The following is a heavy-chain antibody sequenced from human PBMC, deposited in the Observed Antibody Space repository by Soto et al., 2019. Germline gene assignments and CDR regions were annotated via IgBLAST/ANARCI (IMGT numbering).Heavy chain of an antibody. J-gene: IGHJ3*01. CDR3: AREAPAASDAFDV. CDR2: IYYNGNP. V-gene: IGHV4-31*03. CDR1: GGSINRGGYY. D-gene: IGHD2-2*01. Sequence: PSETLSLTCSVSGGSINRGGYYWSWIRQHPGKGLEWIGYIYYNGNPYYNPSLKSRVNISIDTSRNQFSLKLTSVTAADTAVYYCAREAPAASDAFDVWGQGTMVTVSS.